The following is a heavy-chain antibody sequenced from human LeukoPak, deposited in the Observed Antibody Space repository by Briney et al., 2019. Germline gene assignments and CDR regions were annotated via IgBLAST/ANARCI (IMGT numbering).Heavy chain of an antibody. CDR3: ARDPDPALGTFDI. CDR1: GDTFSSYA. J-gene: IGHJ3*02. V-gene: IGHV1-69*06. D-gene: IGHD2-2*01. Sequence: SVKVSCKASGDTFSSYAISWVRQAPGQGLEWMGGIIPIFGTANYSQKFAQKFQGRVTLTADKSTSTAYMELSSLRSEDTAVYYCARDPDPALGTFDIWGQGTMVTVSS. CDR2: IIPIFGTA.